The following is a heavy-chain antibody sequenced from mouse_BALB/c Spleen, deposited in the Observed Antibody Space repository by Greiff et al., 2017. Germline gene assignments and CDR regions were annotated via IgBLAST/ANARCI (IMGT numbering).Heavy chain of an antibody. V-gene: IGHV2-6-7*01. CDR2: IWGDGST. D-gene: IGHD4-1*01. CDR1: GFSLTGYG. CDR3: ARGIWDGYYFDY. Sequence: QVQLQQSGPGLVAPSQSLSITCTVSGFSLTGYGVNWVRQPPGKGLEWLGMIWGDGSTDYNAALISRLSISKDNSKSQVFLKMNSLQTDDTARYYCARGIWDGYYFDYWGQGTTLTVSS. J-gene: IGHJ2*01.